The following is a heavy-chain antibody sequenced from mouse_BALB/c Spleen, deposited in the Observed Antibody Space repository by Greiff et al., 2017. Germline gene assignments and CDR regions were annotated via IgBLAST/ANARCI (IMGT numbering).Heavy chain of an antibody. CDR1: GFTFSSFG. CDR2: ISSGSSTI. D-gene: IGHD2-4*01. CDR3: AREPCYDDYGLDD. J-gene: IGHJ2*01. V-gene: IGHV5-17*02. Sequence: EVHLVESGGGLVQPGGSRKLSCAASGFTFSSFGMHWVRQAPEKGLEWVAYISSGSSTIYYADTVKGRFTISRDNPKNTLFLQMTSLRSEDTAMYYCAREPCYDDYGLDDWGQGTTLTVAS.